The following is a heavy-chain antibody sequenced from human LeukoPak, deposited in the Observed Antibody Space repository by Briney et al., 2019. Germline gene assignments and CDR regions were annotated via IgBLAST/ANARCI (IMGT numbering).Heavy chain of an antibody. V-gene: IGHV4-34*01. CDR1: GGSFSGYY. Sequence: SETLSLTCAVYGGSFSGYYWSWIRQPPGKGLEWIGEINHSGSTNYNPSLKSRVTISVDTSKNQFPLKLSSVTAADTAVYYCAREGSGSPGYYFDYWGQGTLVTVSS. D-gene: IGHD1-26*01. CDR3: AREGSGSPGYYFDY. J-gene: IGHJ4*02. CDR2: INHSGST.